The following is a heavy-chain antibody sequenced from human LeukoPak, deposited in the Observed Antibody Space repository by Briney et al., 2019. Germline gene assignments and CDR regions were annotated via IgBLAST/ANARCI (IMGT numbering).Heavy chain of an antibody. D-gene: IGHD2-2*01. V-gene: IGHV1-69*13. Sequence: SVKVSCKASGGTFSSYAIIWVRQAPGQGLEWMGGIIPIFGTANYAQKFQGRVTITADESTSTAYMELSSLRSEDTAVYYCARDNCSSTSYYRPYYYYYGMDVWGKGSTVTVSS. CDR3: ARDNCSSTSYYRPYYYYYGMDV. CDR2: IIPIFGTA. J-gene: IGHJ6*04. CDR1: GGTFSSYA.